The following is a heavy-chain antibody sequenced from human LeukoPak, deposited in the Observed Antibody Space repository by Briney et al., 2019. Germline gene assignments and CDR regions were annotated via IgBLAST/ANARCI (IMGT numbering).Heavy chain of an antibody. CDR1: GGFISSYY. CDR2: IYYSGST. J-gene: IGHJ4*02. CDR3: ARSPAAGTFIFDY. D-gene: IGHD6-13*01. V-gene: IGHV4-59*08. Sequence: SETLSLTCTVFGGFISSYYWSWIRQPPGKGLEWIGYIYYSGSTNYNPSLKSRVTISVDTSKNQFSLKLSSVTAADTAVYYCARSPAAGTFIFDYWGQGTLVTVSS.